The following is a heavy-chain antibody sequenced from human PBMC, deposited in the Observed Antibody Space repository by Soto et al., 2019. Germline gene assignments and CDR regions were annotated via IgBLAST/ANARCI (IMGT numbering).Heavy chain of an antibody. CDR2: INTNSGGT. CDR1: GYTFTGYY. J-gene: IGHJ5*02. V-gene: IGHV1-2*04. CDR3: AKGESSVSARDFDP. D-gene: IGHD3-22*01. Sequence: GASVQVSCKASGYTFTGYYMHWVRQAPGQGLEWMGWINTNSGGTNYAQKFQGWVTMSRDTFISTAYMELSRLRSDDTAVYYCAKGESSVSARDFDPWGQGTLVTVSS.